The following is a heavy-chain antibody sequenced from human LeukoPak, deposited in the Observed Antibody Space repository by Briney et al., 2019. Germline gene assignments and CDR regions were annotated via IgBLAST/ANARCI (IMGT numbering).Heavy chain of an antibody. CDR3: ATPLDYYDRSGYHQGGD. CDR2: KKEDGSKK. D-gene: IGHD3-22*01. J-gene: IGHJ4*02. Sequence: GGSLRLSCAASGFTFSRFWMTWSRQAPGKGLEGLPNKKEDGSKKNYVDSVKGRFTISRDNAKNSLYLQMNSLRAEDTAVYYCATPLDYYDRSGYHQGGDWGQGTLVTVSS. V-gene: IGHV3-7*03. CDR1: GFTFSRFW.